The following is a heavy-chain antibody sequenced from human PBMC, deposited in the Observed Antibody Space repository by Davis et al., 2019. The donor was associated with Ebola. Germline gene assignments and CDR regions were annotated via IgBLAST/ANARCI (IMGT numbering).Heavy chain of an antibody. CDR3: ARVVTAINWFDP. CDR2: IYYSGTT. Sequence: SETLSLTCTVSGGSFSTYYWSWVRQPPGKGLEWVGYIYYSGTTHYNPSLRGRVTISVDTSKNQFSLKLSSVTAADTAVYYCARVVTAINWFDPWGQGTLVTVSS. D-gene: IGHD2-21*02. CDR1: GGSFSTYY. V-gene: IGHV4-59*01. J-gene: IGHJ5*02.